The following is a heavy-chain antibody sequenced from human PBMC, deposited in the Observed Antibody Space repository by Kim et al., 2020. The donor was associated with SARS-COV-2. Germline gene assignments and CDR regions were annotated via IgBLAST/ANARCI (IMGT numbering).Heavy chain of an antibody. CDR2: ISSSSSYI. Sequence: GGSLRLSCAASGFTFSSYSMNWVRQAPGKGLEWVSSISSSSSYIYYADSVKGRFTISRDNAKNSLYLQMNSLRAEDTAVYYCAREGEGVAGDAFDIWGQGTMVTVSS. D-gene: IGHD3-3*01. CDR1: GFTFSSYS. V-gene: IGHV3-21*01. J-gene: IGHJ3*02. CDR3: AREGEGVAGDAFDI.